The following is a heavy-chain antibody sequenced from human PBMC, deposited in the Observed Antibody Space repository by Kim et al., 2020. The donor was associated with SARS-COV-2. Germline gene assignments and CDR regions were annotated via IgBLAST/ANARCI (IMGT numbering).Heavy chain of an antibody. CDR3: ASSSGCSFCGMDV. Sequence: YAQGFTGRFVFSLDTSVSTAYLQISSLKAEDTAVYYCASSSGCSFCGMDVWGQGTTVTVSS. V-gene: IGHV7-4-1*02. J-gene: IGHJ6*02. D-gene: IGHD6-19*01.